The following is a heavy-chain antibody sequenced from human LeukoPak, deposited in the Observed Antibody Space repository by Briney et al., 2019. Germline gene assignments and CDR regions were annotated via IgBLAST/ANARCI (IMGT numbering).Heavy chain of an antibody. J-gene: IGHJ4*02. CDR2: INPSGGST. Sequence: ASVKVSCKASGYTFTSYYMHWVGQAPGQGVGGMGIINPSGGSTIYAQTFQGRVHITRDTSTSTLYMELSSLRSEDTAVYYCAREYSGSRKPGYFDYWGQGTLVTVSS. V-gene: IGHV1-46*01. CDR3: AREYSGSRKPGYFDY. D-gene: IGHD1-26*01. CDR1: GYTFTSYY.